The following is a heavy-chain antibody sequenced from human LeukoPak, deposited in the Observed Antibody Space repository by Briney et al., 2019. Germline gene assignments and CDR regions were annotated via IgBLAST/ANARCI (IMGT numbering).Heavy chain of an antibody. D-gene: IGHD3-3*01. CDR1: GFTFSSYA. J-gene: IGHJ4*02. CDR2: IKLDGSEK. Sequence: GGSLRLSCAASGFTFSSYAMNWVGQALGQGRDWVANIKLDGSEKNYVDSVKGRFTISRDNTKNSLYLQMNSLRAEDTAVFYCARDQYDTWSRRGNFDSWGQGTLVIVSS. CDR3: ARDQYDTWSRRGNFDS. V-gene: IGHV3-7*03.